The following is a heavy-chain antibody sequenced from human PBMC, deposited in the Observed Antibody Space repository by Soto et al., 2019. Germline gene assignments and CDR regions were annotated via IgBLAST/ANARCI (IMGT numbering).Heavy chain of an antibody. V-gene: IGHV3-30*18. CDR2: ISYDGSNK. CDR3: AKCSYGYIFSYYYGMDV. Sequence: QSGGSLRLSCAASGFTFSSYGMHWVRQAPGKGLEWVAVISYDGSNKYYADSVKGRFTISRDNSKNTLYLQMNSLRADDTAVYYCAKCSYGYIFSYYYGMDVWGQGTTVTVSS. J-gene: IGHJ6*02. D-gene: IGHD5-18*01. CDR1: GFTFSSYG.